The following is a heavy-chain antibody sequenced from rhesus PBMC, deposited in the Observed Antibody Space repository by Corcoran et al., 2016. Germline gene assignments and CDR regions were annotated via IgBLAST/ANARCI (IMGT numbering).Heavy chain of an antibody. CDR3: AREYCTGSGGDQWFDY. CDR2: IHGNSGAR. J-gene: IGHJ4*01. Sequence: QAQLQVWGPGLVQSSEPVSHLGTVCGGSLLAYYLWILIRHPPVQWVEGIGNIHGNSGARYYHPSQQSRATISKDTSKNQNNLYLRSVTAANTADYYWAREYCTGSGGDQWFDYWGQGVLVTVSA. V-gene: IGHV4S9*01. D-gene: IGHD2-21*01. CDR1: GGSLLAYYL.